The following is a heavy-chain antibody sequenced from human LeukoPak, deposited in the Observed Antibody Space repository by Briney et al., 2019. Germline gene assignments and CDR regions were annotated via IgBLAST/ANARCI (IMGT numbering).Heavy chain of an antibody. CDR1: GFTFSSYW. CDR3: AKDLTNTAMVLVDP. V-gene: IGHV3-7*01. J-gene: IGHJ5*02. Sequence: GGSLRLSCAASGFTFSSYWMSWVRQAPGKGLEWVANIKQDGSEKYYVDSVKGRFTISRDNAKNSPYLQMNSLRAEDTAVYYCAKDLTNTAMVLVDPWGQGTLVTVSS. CDR2: IKQDGSEK. D-gene: IGHD5-18*01.